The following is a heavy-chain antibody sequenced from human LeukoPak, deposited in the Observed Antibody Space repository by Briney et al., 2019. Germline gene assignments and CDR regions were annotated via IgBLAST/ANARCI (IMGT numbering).Heavy chain of an antibody. CDR3: ARDVASSSDY. CDR1: GLTVSNNY. J-gene: IGHJ4*02. V-gene: IGHV3-53*01. CDR2: IYRGGST. D-gene: IGHD6-13*01. Sequence: GGSLILSCAASGLTVSNNYMSWGRQAPGKGLEWVSVIYRGGSTYYADSVKGRFTISRDNSKNMLYLQMNSLRAEDRAVYYCARDVASSSDYRGQGTLVTVSS.